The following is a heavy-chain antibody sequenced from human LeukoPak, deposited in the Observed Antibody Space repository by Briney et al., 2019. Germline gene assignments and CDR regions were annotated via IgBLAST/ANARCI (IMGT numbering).Heavy chain of an antibody. J-gene: IGHJ4*02. CDR2: IYSGGST. Sequence: PGGSLRLSCAASGFTVSSNYMSWVRQAPGKGLEWVSVIYSGGSTYYADSVRGRFTISRDNSKNTLYLQMNSLRAEDTAVYYCARVEGATFYLDYWGQGTLVTVSS. V-gene: IGHV3-53*01. CDR3: ARVEGATFYLDY. CDR1: GFTVSSNY. D-gene: IGHD1-26*01.